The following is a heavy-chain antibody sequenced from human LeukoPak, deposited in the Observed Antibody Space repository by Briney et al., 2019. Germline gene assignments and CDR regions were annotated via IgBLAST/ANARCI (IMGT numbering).Heavy chain of an antibody. Sequence: GGSLRLSCAASGFTFSSYAMHWVRQAPGKGLERVAVISYDGSNKYYADSVKGRFTISRDNSKNTLYLQMNSLRAEDTAVYYCARGGGSYFWEFDYWGQGTLVTVSS. D-gene: IGHD1-26*01. CDR1: GFTFSSYA. CDR2: ISYDGSNK. J-gene: IGHJ4*02. CDR3: ARGGGSYFWEFDY. V-gene: IGHV3-30-3*01.